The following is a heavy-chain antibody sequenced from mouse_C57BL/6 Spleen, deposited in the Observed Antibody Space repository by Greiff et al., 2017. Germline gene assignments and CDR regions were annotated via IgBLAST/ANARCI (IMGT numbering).Heavy chain of an antibody. J-gene: IGHJ1*03. CDR1: GFTFSDYG. D-gene: IGHD1-1*01. CDR2: ISNLAYSI. CDR3: ARQSYYGSSYNWYFDV. Sequence: EVKLVESGGGLVQPGGSLKLSCAASGFTFSDYGMAWVRQAPRKGPEWVAFISNLAYSIYYADTVTGRFTISRENAKNTLYLEMSSLRSEDTAMYYCARQSYYGSSYNWYFDVWGTGTTVTVSS. V-gene: IGHV5-15*01.